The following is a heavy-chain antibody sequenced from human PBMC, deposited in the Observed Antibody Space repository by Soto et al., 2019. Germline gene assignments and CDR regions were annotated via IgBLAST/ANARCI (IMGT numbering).Heavy chain of an antibody. V-gene: IGHV1-69*08. Sequence: QVQLVQSGAEVKKPGSSVKVFCKASGGTFRPYTINWVRQAPGQGLEWVGRIIPFHGETNYAQKFQGRVTITADKSTSTAYMELSGLRFEDTAMYYCTRDWEITVSTWSFGGFWGRGTLVTVSS. CDR1: GGTFRPYT. D-gene: IGHD3-10*01. J-gene: IGHJ4*02. CDR3: TRDWEITVSTWSFGGF. CDR2: IIPFHGET.